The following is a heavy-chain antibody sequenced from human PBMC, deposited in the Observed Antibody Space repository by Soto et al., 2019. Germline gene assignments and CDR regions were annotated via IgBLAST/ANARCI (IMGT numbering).Heavy chain of an antibody. D-gene: IGHD3-10*01. CDR1: GFTFSSYS. CDR2: ISGSGVST. Sequence: PGGSLRLSGAASGFTFSSYSISWVRQAPWKGLEWVSAISGSGVSTYYADSVKGRFTISRDNSKNTLYLQMNSLRAEDTAVYYCAKELLPWVGEVSDYSVQETLVTV. V-gene: IGHV3-23*01. J-gene: IGHJ4*02. CDR3: AKELLPWVGEVSDY.